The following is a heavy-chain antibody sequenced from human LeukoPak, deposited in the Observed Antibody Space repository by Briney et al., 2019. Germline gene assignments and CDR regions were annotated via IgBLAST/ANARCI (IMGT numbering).Heavy chain of an antibody. J-gene: IGHJ4*02. V-gene: IGHV1-18*01. CDR2: ISAYNGNT. D-gene: IGHD3-10*01. CDR1: GYTFTSYG. Sequence: GASVKVSCKASGYTFTSYGISWVRQAPGQGLEWMGWISAYNGNTNYAQKLQGRVTMTTDTSTSTAYMELRSLRSDDTAVYYCARERPLLWFGESLSSYDYWGQGTLVTVSS. CDR3: ARERPLLWFGESLSSYDY.